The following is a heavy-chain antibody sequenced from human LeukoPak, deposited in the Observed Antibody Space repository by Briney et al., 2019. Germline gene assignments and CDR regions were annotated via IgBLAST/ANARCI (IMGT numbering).Heavy chain of an antibody. Sequence: GASVKVSCKASKYTFTGYYIHWVRQAHGQGLEWMGRINLNSGDTKYAQKFQGRVTMTRDTSINTAFMELSRLRSDDTAVYYCARGLPDCSGNNCFPNWVEYDGLGVWGQGTTVTVSS. CDR2: INLNSGDT. CDR3: ARGLPDCSGNNCFPNWVEYDGLGV. D-gene: IGHD2-15*01. CDR1: KYTFTGYY. J-gene: IGHJ6*02. V-gene: IGHV1-2*02.